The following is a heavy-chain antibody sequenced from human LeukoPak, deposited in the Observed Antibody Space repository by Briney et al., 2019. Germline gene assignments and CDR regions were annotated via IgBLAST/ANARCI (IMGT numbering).Heavy chain of an antibody. CDR1: GGSISSGDYY. Sequence: SETLSLTCTVSGGSISSGDYYWSWIRQPPGKGLEWIGYIYYSGSTYYNPSLKSRVTISVDTSKNQFSLKLSSVTSADTAVYYWARVGATTRWFAPGAQETLVPVPS. D-gene: IGHD1-26*01. CDR2: IYYSGST. V-gene: IGHV4-30-4*08. J-gene: IGHJ5*02. CDR3: ARVGATTRWFAP.